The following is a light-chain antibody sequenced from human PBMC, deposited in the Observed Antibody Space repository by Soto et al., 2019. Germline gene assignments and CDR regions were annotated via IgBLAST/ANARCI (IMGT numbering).Light chain of an antibody. V-gene: IGKV3-20*01. Sequence: EIAMTQSPATMSVSPGEIATLSCRASQSVSILLAWYQQKPGQAPRLLISGASSRATGIPDRFSGSGSGTDFTLTISRLEPEDFAVYYCQHYVERSPITFCQGTRLEI. CDR1: QSVSIL. CDR2: GAS. CDR3: QHYVERSPIT. J-gene: IGKJ5*01.